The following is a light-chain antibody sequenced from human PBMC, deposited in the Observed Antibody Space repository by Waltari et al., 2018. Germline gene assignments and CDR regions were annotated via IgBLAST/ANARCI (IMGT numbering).Light chain of an antibody. Sequence: SSELTQDPAVSVALGPTVKMTCQGDSLRTSYASWYQQKPGQAPVLVLFGYNKRPSGIPDRFSGYNSGTTSSLTITGAQAEDEADYYCHSRDSSASHVVFGGGTKLTVL. V-gene: IGLV3-19*01. J-gene: IGLJ2*01. CDR1: SLRTSY. CDR3: HSRDSSASHVV. CDR2: GYN.